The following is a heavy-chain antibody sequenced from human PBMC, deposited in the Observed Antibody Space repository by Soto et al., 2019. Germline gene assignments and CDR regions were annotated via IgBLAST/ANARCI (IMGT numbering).Heavy chain of an antibody. D-gene: IGHD3-22*01. Sequence: QVQLQESGPGLVKPSQTLSLTCTVSGGSISSGGYYWSWIRQHPGKGLEWIGYIYYSGSTYYNSSLKSRVTISVDTSKNQCSLKLSSVTAADTAVYYCARVWDSSGPNFDYWGQGNLVPVSS. J-gene: IGHJ4*02. V-gene: IGHV4-31*03. CDR2: IYYSGST. CDR1: GGSISSGGYY. CDR3: ARVWDSSGPNFDY.